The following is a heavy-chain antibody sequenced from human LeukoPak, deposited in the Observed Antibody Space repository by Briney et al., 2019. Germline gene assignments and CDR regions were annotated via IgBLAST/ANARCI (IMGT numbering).Heavy chain of an antibody. CDR2: IYHSGST. Sequence: SETLSLTCAVSGGSISSSNWWGWVRQPPGKGLEWIGEIYHSGSTNYNPSLKSRVTISVDKSKNQFSLKLSSVTAADTAVYYCAGVGDGQLWLNRFDPWGQGTLVTVSS. CDR1: GGSISSSNW. V-gene: IGHV4-4*02. D-gene: IGHD5-18*01. CDR3: AGVGDGQLWLNRFDP. J-gene: IGHJ5*02.